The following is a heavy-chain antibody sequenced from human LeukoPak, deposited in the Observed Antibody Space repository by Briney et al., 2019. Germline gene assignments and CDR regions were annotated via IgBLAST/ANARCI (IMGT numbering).Heavy chain of an antibody. V-gene: IGHV3-7*01. J-gene: IGHJ4*02. CDR2: IDQDGSEQ. Sequence: GGSLRLSCAASGFTFSSYWMSWVRQVPGKGLEWVANIDQDGSEQYYVDSVKGRFTISRDNAKSSLYLQMSILRAEDTAVYYCARYYDGAGQDDCFDYWGQGTLVTVSS. D-gene: IGHD3-22*01. CDR3: ARYYDGAGQDDCFDY. CDR1: GFTFSSYW.